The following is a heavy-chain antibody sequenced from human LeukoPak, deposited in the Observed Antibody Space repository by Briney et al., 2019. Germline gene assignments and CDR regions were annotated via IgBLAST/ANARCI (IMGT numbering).Heavy chain of an antibody. CDR1: GYTFTSYG. D-gene: IGHD3-3*01. Sequence: ASVKVSCKASGYTFTSYGISWVQQAPGQGLEWMEWISAYNGNTNYAQKLQGRVTMTTDTSTSTAFMDLRSLRSDDTAVYYCARDDWLGVVIRVLDYWGQGTLVTVSS. J-gene: IGHJ4*02. CDR2: ISAYNGNT. CDR3: ARDDWLGVVIRVLDY. V-gene: IGHV1-18*01.